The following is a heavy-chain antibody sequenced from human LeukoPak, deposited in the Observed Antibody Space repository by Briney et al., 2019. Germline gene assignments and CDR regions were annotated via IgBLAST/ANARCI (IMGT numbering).Heavy chain of an antibody. Sequence: SGPTLVNPTQTLTLTCTFSGFSLTTTGMGVSWIRQPPGKPLEFLSTVYWDGDRRHSPSLRNSLTITSHTSRNEVVLRMSNMCPGATAKYFCVHSVGGTGCGSETRRYSFHYGGRETVVTVPS. CDR2: VYWDGDR. J-gene: IGHJ4*02. CDR3: VHSVGGTGCGSETRRYSFHY. D-gene: IGHD3-10*01. V-gene: IGHV2-5*02. CDR1: GFSLTTTGMG.